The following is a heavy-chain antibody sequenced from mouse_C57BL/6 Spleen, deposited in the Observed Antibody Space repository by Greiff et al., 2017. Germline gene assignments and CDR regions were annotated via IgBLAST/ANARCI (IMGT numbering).Heavy chain of an antibody. CDR1: GYAFSSYW. CDR2: IYPGDGDT. CDR3: ARGDGNYVYWYFDV. J-gene: IGHJ1*03. Sequence: QVHVKQSGAELVKPGASVKISCKASGYAFSSYWMNWVKQRPGKGLEWIGQIYPGDGDTNYNGKFKGKATLTADKSSSTAYMQLSSLTSEDSAVYFCARGDGNYVYWYFDVWGTGTTVTVSS. D-gene: IGHD2-1*01. V-gene: IGHV1-80*01.